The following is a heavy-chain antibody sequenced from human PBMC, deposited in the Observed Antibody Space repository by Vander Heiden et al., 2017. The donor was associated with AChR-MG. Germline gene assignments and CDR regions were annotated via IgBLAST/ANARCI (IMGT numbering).Heavy chain of an antibody. Sequence: SCAASRFTFSRSCMSWVGQAPGKGLGGGARRKEGGREKYDVDSVKGRFIISRDNAKNSLYLEMKSLRDEDTVVYYCASGGRRWFGYWGQGTLLTASA. CDR1: RFTFSRSC. CDR2: RKEGGREK. CDR3: ASGGRRWFGY. V-gene: IGHV3-7*01. J-gene: IGHJ4*02. D-gene: IGHD3-10*01.